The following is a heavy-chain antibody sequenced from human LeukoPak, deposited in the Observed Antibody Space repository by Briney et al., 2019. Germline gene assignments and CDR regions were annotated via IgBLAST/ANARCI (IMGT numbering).Heavy chain of an antibody. CDR1: GGSFSGYY. D-gene: IGHD3-10*01. CDR3: ARGRYYYGSGSWGYHYYYYGMDV. V-gene: IGHV4-34*01. CDR2: INRSGST. J-gene: IGHJ6*02. Sequence: SETLSLTCAVYGGSFSGYYWGWIRQPPGKGLERIGEINRSGSTNYNPSLKSRVTISVDTSKNQFSLKLSSVTAADTAVYYCARGRYYYGSGSWGYHYYYYGMDVWGQGTTVTVSS.